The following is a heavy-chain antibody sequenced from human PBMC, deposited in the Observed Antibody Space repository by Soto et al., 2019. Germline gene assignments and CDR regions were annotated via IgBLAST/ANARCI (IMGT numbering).Heavy chain of an antibody. CDR2: LYDGGTT. Sequence: QLQLQESGPGLVKASETLSLTCTVSGSSITAYHWSWIRQFPGHKLEWIGYLYDGGTTDYNPALKSRVTISGDTSKNNFPLNLRSVTAADTAVYYCARVFGDLGPSFFGMEVWGQGTTVIVSS. CDR1: GSSITAYH. D-gene: IGHD3-10*02. V-gene: IGHV4-59*01. CDR3: ARVFGDLGPSFFGMEV. J-gene: IGHJ6*02.